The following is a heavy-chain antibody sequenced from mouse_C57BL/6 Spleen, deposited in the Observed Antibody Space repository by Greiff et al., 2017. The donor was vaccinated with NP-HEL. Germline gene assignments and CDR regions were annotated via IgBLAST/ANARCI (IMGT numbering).Heavy chain of an antibody. CDR2: IDPETGGT. CDR1: GYTFTDYE. CDR3: TRKKNWERDYFDY. Sequence: QVQLQQSGAELVRPGASVTLSCKASGYTFTDYEMHWVKQTPVHGLEWIGAIDPETGGTAYNQKFKGKAILTADKSSSTAYMELRSLTSEDSAVYYCTRKKNWERDYFDYWGQGTTLTVSS. J-gene: IGHJ2*01. V-gene: IGHV1-15*01. D-gene: IGHD4-1*01.